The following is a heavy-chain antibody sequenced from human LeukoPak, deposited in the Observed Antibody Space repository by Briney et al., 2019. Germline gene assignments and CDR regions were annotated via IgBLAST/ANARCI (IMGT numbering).Heavy chain of an antibody. V-gene: IGHV3-21*01. CDR2: ISSSSYI. J-gene: IGHJ4*02. Sequence: GGSLRLSCAASGLTFSSYSMNWVRQAPGKGLEWVSSISSSSYIYYADSVKGRFTISRDNAKNSLYLQMNSLRAEDTAVYYCARQKRGYYFDYWGPGTLVTVSS. CDR3: ARQKRGYYFDY. CDR1: GLTFSSYS.